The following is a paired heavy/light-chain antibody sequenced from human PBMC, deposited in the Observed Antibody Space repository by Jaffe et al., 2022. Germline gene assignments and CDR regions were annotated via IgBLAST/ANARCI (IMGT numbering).Heavy chain of an antibody. CDR3: TTKDF. CDR1: GFTFTEYW. Sequence: EVQLVESGGGLVQPGGSLRLSCAASGFTFTEYWMTWVRQAPGRGLEWVANINQDGSDKYYVDSVKGRFTISRDNAKNSLFLQMNGLRAEDTALYYCTTKDFWGQGILVTVSS. CDR2: INQDGSDK. V-gene: IGHV3-7*01. J-gene: IGHJ4*02.
Light chain of an antibody. CDR3: ILSYSGDREV. V-gene: IGLV7-46*01. CDR1: TGTVTSGHY. J-gene: IGLJ3*02. CDR2: STN. Sequence: QAVVTQEPSLTVSPGGTVTLTCGSSTGTVTSGHYPYWFQQKPGQAPRTLISSTNNKHSWTPARFSGSLLGGKAALTLSGAQPEDEAEYYCILSYSGDREVFGGGTKLTVL.